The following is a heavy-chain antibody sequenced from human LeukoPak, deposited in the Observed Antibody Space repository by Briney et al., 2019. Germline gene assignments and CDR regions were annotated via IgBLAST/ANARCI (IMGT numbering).Heavy chain of an antibody. J-gene: IGHJ6*02. CDR2: IYSGGST. Sequence: GGSLRLFCAASGFTVSSNYMSWVRQAPGKGLEWVSVIYSGGSTYYADSVKGRFTISRHNSKNTLYLQMNSLRAEDTAVYYCARDTVTTLGYYYYGMDVWGQGTTVTVSS. V-gene: IGHV3-53*01. D-gene: IGHD4-11*01. CDR3: ARDTVTTLGYYYYGMDV. CDR1: GFTVSSNY.